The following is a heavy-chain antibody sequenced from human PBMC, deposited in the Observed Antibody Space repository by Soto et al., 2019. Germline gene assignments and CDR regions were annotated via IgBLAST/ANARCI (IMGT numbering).Heavy chain of an antibody. D-gene: IGHD3-3*01. J-gene: IGHJ6*02. CDR3: ARAEQSKLLLFGKVTRRDYYLGMDV. V-gene: IGHV4-30-4*01. CDR1: GGSFSGGDYH. CDR2: IPSSGAT. Sequence: SETLSLTCPVSGGSFSGGDYHWSWIREAPGKCLEWIRSIPSSGATFYKPSLETRVQTSLDASKNQFSLKVRSVNAADTDVYYCARAEQSKLLLFGKVTRRDYYLGMDVWGQGTKVP.